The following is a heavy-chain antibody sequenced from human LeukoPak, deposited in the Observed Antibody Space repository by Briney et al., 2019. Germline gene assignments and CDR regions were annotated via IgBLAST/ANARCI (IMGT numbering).Heavy chain of an antibody. D-gene: IGHD3-9*01. CDR3: ARVWVDILTGYPTFDY. Sequence: PSETLSLTCTVSGGSISSYYWSWIRQPPGKGLEWIGYIYYSGSTNYNPSLKSRVTISVDTSKNQFSLKLSSVTAVDTAVYYCARVWVDILTGYPTFDYWGQGTLVTVSS. CDR1: GGSISSYY. J-gene: IGHJ4*02. CDR2: IYYSGST. V-gene: IGHV4-59*01.